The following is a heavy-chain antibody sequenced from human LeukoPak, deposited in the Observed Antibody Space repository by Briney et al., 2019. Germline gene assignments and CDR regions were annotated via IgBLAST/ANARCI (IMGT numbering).Heavy chain of an antibody. CDR1: GYTFTSYY. CDR2: INPSGGST. CDR3: ARDQNLVGATEFDY. D-gene: IGHD1-26*01. V-gene: IGHV1-46*01. Sequence: GASVKVSCKASGYTFTSYYMHWVRQAPGQGLEWMGIINPSGGSTSYAQKFQGRVTMTTDTSTSTAYMELRSLRSDDTAVYYCARDQNLVGATEFDYWGQGTLVTVSS. J-gene: IGHJ4*02.